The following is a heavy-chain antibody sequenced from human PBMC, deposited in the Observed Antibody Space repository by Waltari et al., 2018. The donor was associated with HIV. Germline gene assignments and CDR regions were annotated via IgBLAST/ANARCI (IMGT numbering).Heavy chain of an antibody. CDR3: TKDPVTAVGNINWFDP. CDR1: GFSFSIYA. J-gene: IGHJ5*02. D-gene: IGHD6-13*01. CDR2: IMGSGDNR. V-gene: IGHV3-23*01. Sequence: EVQLLESGGGLVQPGGSLRLSCRASGFSFSIYAMNWVRQAPGKGLEWVSGIMGSGDNRYYAYSVKGRFTISRDNSKNKVFLQMKSLRPEDTAFYYCTKDPVTAVGNINWFDPWGQGTLVTVSS.